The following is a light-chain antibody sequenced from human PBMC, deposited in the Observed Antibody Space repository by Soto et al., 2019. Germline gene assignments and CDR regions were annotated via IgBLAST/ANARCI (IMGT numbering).Light chain of an antibody. V-gene: IGKV3-15*01. CDR2: GAS. J-gene: IGKJ5*01. CDR1: HSVNSN. Sequence: ETVMTQSPATLSLSPVKRATLSCRASHSVNSNLAWYQQKPGQAPRLLIYGASTRATGIPARFSGSGSGTEFTLTISSLQSEAFAVYYCQQYNNWPPITFGQGTRLEI. CDR3: QQYNNWPPIT.